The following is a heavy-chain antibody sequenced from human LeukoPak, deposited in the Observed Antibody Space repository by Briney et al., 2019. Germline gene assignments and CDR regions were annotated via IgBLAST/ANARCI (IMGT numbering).Heavy chain of an antibody. CDR1: GGSISSYY. D-gene: IGHD1-26*01. J-gene: IGHJ3*02. CDR3: ARDQSYYGGLSDAFDI. Sequence: SETLSLTCTVSGGSISSYYWSWIRQPPGKGLEWIGYIYYSGSTNYNPSLKGRVTISVDTSKNQFSLKLSSVTAADTAVYYCARDQSYYGGLSDAFDIWGQGTMVTVSS. V-gene: IGHV4-59*01. CDR2: IYYSGST.